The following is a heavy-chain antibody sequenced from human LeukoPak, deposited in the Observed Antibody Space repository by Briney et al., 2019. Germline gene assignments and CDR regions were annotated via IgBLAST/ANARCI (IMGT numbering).Heavy chain of an antibody. V-gene: IGHV1-2*06. Sequence: GASVKVSCKASGYTFTSYDINWVRQATGQGLEWMGRINPNSGGTNYAQKFQGRVTMTRDTSISTAYMELSRLRSDDTAVYYCARDRLLFGNWFDPWGQGTLVTVSS. CDR2: INPNSGGT. CDR3: ARDRLLFGNWFDP. D-gene: IGHD2-21*02. J-gene: IGHJ5*02. CDR1: GYTFTSYD.